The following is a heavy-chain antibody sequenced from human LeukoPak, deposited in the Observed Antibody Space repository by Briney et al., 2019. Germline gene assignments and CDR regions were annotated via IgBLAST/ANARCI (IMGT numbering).Heavy chain of an antibody. V-gene: IGHV4-59*01. Sequence: PSETLSLTCTVSGVSISDYYWNWVRQPPGKGLELVGYIYYTGSNDYNPSHKSRVTMSVDTSKNQFSLNLRSVTATDTAVYYSARRTYYDTLTGYNYWYFDLWGRGTLVTVSS. CDR2: IYYTGSN. D-gene: IGHD3-9*01. J-gene: IGHJ2*01. CDR3: ARRTYYDTLTGYNYWYFDL. CDR1: GVSISDYY.